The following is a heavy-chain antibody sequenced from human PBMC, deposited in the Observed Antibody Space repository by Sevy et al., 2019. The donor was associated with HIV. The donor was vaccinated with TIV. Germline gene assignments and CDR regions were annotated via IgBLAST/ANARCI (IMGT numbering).Heavy chain of an antibody. CDR3: ARGGESLRDCGGDCYPDY. Sequence: ASVKVSCKPSGYTFSGYYIHWVRQAPGQGLEWMGWINPKSGGTNYAQKFQGRVTMTRDTSISTAYMELSRLRSDDTAVYYCARGGESLRDCGGDCYPDYWGQGTLVTVSS. V-gene: IGHV1-2*02. D-gene: IGHD2-21*02. J-gene: IGHJ4*02. CDR1: GYTFSGYY. CDR2: INPKSGGT.